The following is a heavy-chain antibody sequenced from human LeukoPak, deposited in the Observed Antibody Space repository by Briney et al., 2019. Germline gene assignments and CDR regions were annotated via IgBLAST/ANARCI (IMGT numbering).Heavy chain of an antibody. CDR1: GGSISGYS. Sequence: SETLSLTCTVSGGSISGYSWSWIRQSAGKGLEWIGRVYTSGNTNYNPSFKSRVTMSIDTFKKQFSLKLRSVTAADTAVYYCARDNPAGPWGQGTLVTVSS. J-gene: IGHJ5*02. D-gene: IGHD3-10*01. CDR3: ARDNPAGP. V-gene: IGHV4-4*07. CDR2: VYTSGNT.